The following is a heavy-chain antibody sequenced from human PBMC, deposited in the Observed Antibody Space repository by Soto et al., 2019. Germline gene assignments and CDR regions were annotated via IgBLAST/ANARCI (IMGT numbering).Heavy chain of an antibody. D-gene: IGHD1-1*01. Sequence: SETLSLTCTVSGGSISSRDSYWGWIRQPPGKGLEWIGEINHSGSTNYNPSLKSRVTISVDTSKNQFSLKPSSVTAADTAVYYCAWSNWDANNWFDPWGQGTLVTVSS. J-gene: IGHJ5*02. CDR3: AWSNWDANNWFDP. CDR2: INHSGST. CDR1: GGSISSRDSY. V-gene: IGHV4-39*07.